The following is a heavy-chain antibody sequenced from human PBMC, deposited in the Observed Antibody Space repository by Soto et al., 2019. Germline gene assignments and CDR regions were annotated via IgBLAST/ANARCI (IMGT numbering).Heavy chain of an antibody. V-gene: IGHV1-69*01. D-gene: IGHD5-12*01. CDR1: GGAFGSYA. J-gene: IGHJ4*02. CDR3: TRHRGYSSGYWGQDF. Sequence: QVQLVQSGAEVKKPGSSVKVSCKASGGAFGSYAINWVRQAPGQGLEWMGGIIPMFDTTNYAQRFQGRVTVTADESTSTVYLELTRLRSEDRAMYYCTRHRGYSSGYWGQDFWGQGTLVTVSS. CDR2: IIPMFDTT.